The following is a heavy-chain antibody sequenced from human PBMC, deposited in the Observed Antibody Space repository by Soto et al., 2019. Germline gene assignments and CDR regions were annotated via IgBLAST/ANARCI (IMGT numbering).Heavy chain of an antibody. CDR2: IGTAGDT. J-gene: IGHJ2*01. CDR1: GFTFSSYD. CDR3: AREGRIAAAGSFSL. D-gene: IGHD6-25*01. Sequence: EVQLVESGGGLVQPGGSLRLSCAASGFTFSSYDMHWVRQATGKGLEWVSAIGTAGDTYYPGSVKGRFTISRENAKNSWYLQMNSLRAGDTAVYYCAREGRIAAAGSFSLWGGGTLVTVSS. V-gene: IGHV3-13*01.